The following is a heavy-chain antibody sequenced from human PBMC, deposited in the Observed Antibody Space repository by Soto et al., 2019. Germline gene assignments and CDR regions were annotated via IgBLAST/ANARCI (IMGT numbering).Heavy chain of an antibody. CDR2: IYYSGST. D-gene: IGHD2-2*01. Sequence: PSETLSVTCAVSGGSISSVGYSWSWIRQPPGKGLEWIGYIYYSGSTYYNPSLKSRVTISVDTSKNQFSLKLSSVTAADTAVYYCARATIVLVPAAMVSHWFDPWGQGTLVTVSS. CDR1: GGSISSVGYS. CDR3: ARATIVLVPAAMVSHWFDP. J-gene: IGHJ5*02. V-gene: IGHV4-30-2*05.